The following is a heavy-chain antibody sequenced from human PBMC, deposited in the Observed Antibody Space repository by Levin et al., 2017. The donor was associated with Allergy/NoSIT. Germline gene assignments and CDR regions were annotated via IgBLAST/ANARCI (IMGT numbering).Heavy chain of an antibody. CDR2: ISNSDNII. CDR1: GFTFSDYY. CDR3: AREGQWLTVLPYYYYSGMDV. Sequence: GGSLRLSCAASGFTFSDYYMSWIRQAPGKGLEWVSYISNSDNIIYYADSVKGRFTISRDNAKNSLYLQMNSLRAEDTAVYYCAREGQWLTVLPYYYYSGMDVWGQGTTVTVSS. J-gene: IGHJ6*02. D-gene: IGHD6-19*01. V-gene: IGHV3-11*01.